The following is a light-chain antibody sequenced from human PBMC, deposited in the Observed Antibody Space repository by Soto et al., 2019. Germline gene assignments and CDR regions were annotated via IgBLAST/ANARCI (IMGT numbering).Light chain of an antibody. Sequence: EIVLTQSPGTLSLSPGERATLSCRASQSVSSSHLAWYQHKPGQAPRLLIYGASIRATGIPDRFSGSGSGTDFTLTISRLETEDFSVYYCQQYGSSLSRPFGPGTELEIK. J-gene: IGKJ2*01. CDR2: GAS. V-gene: IGKV3-20*01. CDR1: QSVSSSH. CDR3: QQYGSSLSRP.